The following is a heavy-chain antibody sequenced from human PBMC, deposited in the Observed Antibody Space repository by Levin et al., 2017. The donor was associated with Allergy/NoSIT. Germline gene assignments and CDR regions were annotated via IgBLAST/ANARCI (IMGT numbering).Heavy chain of an antibody. CDR1: GGSFSGYY. D-gene: IGHD3-10*01. CDR3: ARTYGSGSYSGY. CDR2: INHSGST. J-gene: IGHJ4*02. V-gene: IGHV4-34*01. Sequence: SETLSLTCAVYGGSFSGYYWSWIRQPPGKGLEWIGEINHSGSTNYNPSLKSRVTISVDTSKNQFSLKLSSVTAADTAVYYCARTYGSGSYSGYWGQGTLVTVSS.